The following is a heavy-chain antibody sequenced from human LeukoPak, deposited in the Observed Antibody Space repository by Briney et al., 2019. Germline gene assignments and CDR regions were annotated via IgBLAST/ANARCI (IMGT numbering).Heavy chain of an antibody. CDR1: GGSNSSDSYY. CDR2: IYTSGST. CDR3: ARTGRIRYYSYMDV. V-gene: IGHV4-61*02. Sequence: SETLSLTCTVSGGSNSSDSYYWSWIRQPAGKVLEWIGRIYTSGSTNYNPSLKSRVTISVDTSKNQFSLKLSSVTAADTAVYYCARTGRIRYYSYMDVWGKGTTVTVSS. J-gene: IGHJ6*03.